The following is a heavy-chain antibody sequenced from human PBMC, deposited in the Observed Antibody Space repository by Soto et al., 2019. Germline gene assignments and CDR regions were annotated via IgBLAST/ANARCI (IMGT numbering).Heavy chain of an antibody. V-gene: IGHV1-18*04. CDR1: GYTFTSYG. Sequence: QVQLVQSGAEVKKPGASVKVSCKASGYTFTSYGISWVRQAPGQGLEWMGWISAYNGNTNYAQKLQGRVTMTTDTSTSTAYMELRSLRSDDTAVYYCARDGQTGVPTVVTPTEDYGMDVWGQGTTVTVSS. CDR2: ISAYNGNT. J-gene: IGHJ6*02. CDR3: ARDGQTGVPTVVTPTEDYGMDV. D-gene: IGHD2-15*01.